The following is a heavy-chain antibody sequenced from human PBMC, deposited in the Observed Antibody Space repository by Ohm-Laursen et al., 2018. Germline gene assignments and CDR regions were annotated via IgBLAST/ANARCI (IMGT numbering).Heavy chain of an antibody. V-gene: IGHV3-33*08. CDR3: ASDPPSSGWSFSH. CDR1: GFTFSNYW. Sequence: SSLRLSCAASGFTFSNYWMHWVRQAPGKGLEWVTMIWSDGSNKYYADSVKGRFTISRDNSKNTLYLQMSSLTVDDTAVYYCASDPPSSGWSFSHWGQGTLVTVSS. D-gene: IGHD6-19*01. CDR2: IWSDGSNK. J-gene: IGHJ4*02.